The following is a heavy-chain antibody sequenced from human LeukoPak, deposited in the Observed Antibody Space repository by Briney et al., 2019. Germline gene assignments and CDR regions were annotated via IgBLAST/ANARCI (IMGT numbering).Heavy chain of an antibody. D-gene: IGHD2-15*01. CDR1: GGSISSSSYY. CDR3: ARNINIVVVVAAIGWFDP. V-gene: IGHV4-39*01. Sequence: SETLSLTCTVSGGSISSSSYYWGWIRQPPGKGLEWIGSIYYSGSTYYNPSLKSRVTISVDTSKNQFSLKLSSVTAADTAVYYCARNINIVVVVAAIGWFDPWGQGTLVTVSS. CDR2: IYYSGST. J-gene: IGHJ5*02.